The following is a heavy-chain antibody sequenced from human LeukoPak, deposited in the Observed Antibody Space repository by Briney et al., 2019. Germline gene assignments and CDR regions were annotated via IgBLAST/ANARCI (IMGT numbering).Heavy chain of an antibody. V-gene: IGHV4-61*01. CDR2: IYHSGST. CDR3: ARSRSVLRFLEWLFFDY. CDR1: GGSVRGDRYY. J-gene: IGHJ4*02. D-gene: IGHD3-3*01. Sequence: SETLSLTCTVSGGSVRGDRYYWNWLRQPPGKGLEWVGEIYHSGSTIYNPSLKSRVTISVDTSKNQFSLKLSSVTAADTAVYYCARSRSVLRFLEWLFFDYWGQGTLVTVSS.